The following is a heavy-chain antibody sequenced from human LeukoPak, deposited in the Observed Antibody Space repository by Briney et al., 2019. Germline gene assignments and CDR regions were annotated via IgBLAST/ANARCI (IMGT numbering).Heavy chain of an antibody. D-gene: IGHD2-2*01. Sequence: SQTLSLTCTVSGGSISSGGYSWSWIRQHPGKGLEWIGYIYYSGSTYYNPSLKSRVTISVDTSKNQFSLKLSSVTAADTAVYYCARGARDIVVVPAAMSWFDPWGQGTLVTVSS. CDR3: ARGARDIVVVPAAMSWFDP. CDR1: GGSISSGGYS. J-gene: IGHJ5*02. CDR2: IYYSGST. V-gene: IGHV4-31*03.